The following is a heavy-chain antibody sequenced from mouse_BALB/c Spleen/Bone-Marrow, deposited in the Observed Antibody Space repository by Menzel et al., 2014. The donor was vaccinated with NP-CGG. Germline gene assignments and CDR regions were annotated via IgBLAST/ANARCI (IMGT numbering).Heavy chain of an antibody. CDR3: ARGRGNYPYYYGMDY. CDR1: GYTFTDYA. J-gene: IGHJ4*01. D-gene: IGHD2-1*01. CDR2: ISTYYDDA. V-gene: IGHV1S137*01. Sequence: QVQLQQSGAELVRPGVSVKISCKGSGYTFTDYAMHWVKQSHAKSLEWIGVISTYYDDANYNQKFKGKATMTVDKSSNTACMELARLTSEDAAIYYCARGRGNYPYYYGMDYWGQGTSVTVSS.